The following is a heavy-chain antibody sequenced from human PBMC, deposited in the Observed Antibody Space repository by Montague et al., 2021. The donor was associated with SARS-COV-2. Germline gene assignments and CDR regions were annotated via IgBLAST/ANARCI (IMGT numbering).Heavy chain of an antibody. CDR2: IFQSGTT. D-gene: IGHD3-3*01. J-gene: IGHJ6*02. CDR1: GYSISDGYY. Sequence: SEILSLTCTVSGYSISDGYYWVWIRQPPWKGLEWIGNIFQSGTTXXNPXXXRRSTMSVDTSKNQFSLKLSSVTAADTAVYYCAREHWENYYDFWSGTNLASDYPYYGMDVWGQGTTVTVSS. V-gene: IGHV4-38-2*02. CDR3: AREHWENYYDFWSGTNLASDYPYYGMDV.